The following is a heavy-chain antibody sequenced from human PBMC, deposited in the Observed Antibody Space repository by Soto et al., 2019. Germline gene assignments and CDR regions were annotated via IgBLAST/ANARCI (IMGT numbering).Heavy chain of an antibody. CDR3: ASGLWFGELLSLYY. J-gene: IGHJ4*02. D-gene: IGHD3-10*01. CDR2: IYTGGST. Sequence: EVQLVESGGGLVQPGGSLRLSCAASGFTVSSSYMSWVRQAPGKGLEWVSVIYTGGSTYYADSVKGRFTISRDNSKNTLYLQLNSLRAEDTAVYSCASGLWFGELLSLYYWGQGTLVTVSS. V-gene: IGHV3-66*01. CDR1: GFTVSSSY.